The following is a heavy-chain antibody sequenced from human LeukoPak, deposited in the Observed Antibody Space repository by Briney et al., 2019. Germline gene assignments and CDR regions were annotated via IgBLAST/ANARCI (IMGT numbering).Heavy chain of an antibody. CDR2: YDPEEGVT. V-gene: IGHV1-24*01. CDR3: VTMKQDRYDSRGPFDS. J-gene: IGHJ4*02. D-gene: IGHD3-22*01. Sequence: GASVKVSCKVSDHTLNQVAIHWVRQAPGKGPEWMGGYDPEEGVTIYAEKFQDRVTMIEDTSTETAYMELSSLRYADTAVYFYVTMKQDRYDSRGPFDSWGQGSLVTVSS. CDR1: DHTLNQVA.